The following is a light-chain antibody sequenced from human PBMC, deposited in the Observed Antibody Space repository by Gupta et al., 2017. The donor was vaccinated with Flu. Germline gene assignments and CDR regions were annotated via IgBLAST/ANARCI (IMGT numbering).Light chain of an antibody. Sequence: GTLSLSPEERATLSCRASQSVSSSYLAWYQQKPGQSPRLLIYGASSRATGIPDRFSGSGSGTDFTLTISRLEPEDFAVYYCQQYGSSPWTFGQGTKVEIK. V-gene: IGKV3-20*01. J-gene: IGKJ1*01. CDR1: QSVSSSY. CDR3: QQYGSSPWT. CDR2: GAS.